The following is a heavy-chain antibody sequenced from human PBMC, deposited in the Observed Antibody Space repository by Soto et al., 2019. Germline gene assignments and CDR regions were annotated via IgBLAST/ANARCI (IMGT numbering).Heavy chain of an antibody. CDR3: AKIRPSIDY. V-gene: IGHV3-23*01. CDR1: GFTFSSYA. D-gene: IGHD3-16*01. J-gene: IGHJ4*02. Sequence: EVQLLESGGGLVQPGGSLRLSCAASGFTFSSYAMTWVRQAPGKGLEWVSTIGGGGRSTYYADSVKGRFTIPRDNSKNTLYLQMNSLRAEDTAVYYCAKIRPSIDYWGQGTLVTVSS. CDR2: IGGGGRST.